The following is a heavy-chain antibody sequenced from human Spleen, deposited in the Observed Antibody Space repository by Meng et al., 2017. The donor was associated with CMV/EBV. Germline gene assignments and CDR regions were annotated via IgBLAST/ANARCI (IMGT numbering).Heavy chain of an antibody. Sequence: QLHVSGPGLVKPSETLSLTCTVSGGSISSGDYYWSWIRQPPGKGLEWIGYIYYSGSTYYNPSLKSRDTISVDTSKNQFSLKLSSVTAADTAVYYCARSPYCGGDCRLFDLWGRGTLVTVSS. CDR2: IYYSGST. V-gene: IGHV4-30-4*08. CDR1: GGSISSGDYY. D-gene: IGHD2-21*02. J-gene: IGHJ2*01. CDR3: ARSPYCGGDCRLFDL.